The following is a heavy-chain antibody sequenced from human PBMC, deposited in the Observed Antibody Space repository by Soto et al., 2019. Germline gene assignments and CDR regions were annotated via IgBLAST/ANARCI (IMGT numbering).Heavy chain of an antibody. CDR2: INSGGTTI. CDR3: ARAKLDNYYFGY. CDR1: GFTFSSYN. Sequence: GGSLRLSCAASGFTFSSYNINLVRQAPGKVLEWVSCINSGGTTIYYADSVKGRFTTSRDNAKNSLFLQMNSLRAEDTAVYYCARAKLDNYYFGYGGQGTLVTVSS. V-gene: IGHV3-48*01. D-gene: IGHD1-1*01. J-gene: IGHJ4*02.